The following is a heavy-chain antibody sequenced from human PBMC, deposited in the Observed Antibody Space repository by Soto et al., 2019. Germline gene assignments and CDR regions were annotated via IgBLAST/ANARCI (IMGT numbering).Heavy chain of an antibody. CDR3: ARGPGYCSSTSCYIGPYYFDY. V-gene: IGHV4-34*01. Sequence: SETLSLTCAVYGGSFSGYYWSWIRQPPGKGLEWIGEINHSGSTNYNPSLKSRVTISVDTSKNQFSLKLSSVTAADTAVYYCARGPGYCSSTSCYIGPYYFDYWGQGTLVTVSS. J-gene: IGHJ4*02. CDR1: GGSFSGYY. D-gene: IGHD2-2*01. CDR2: INHSGST.